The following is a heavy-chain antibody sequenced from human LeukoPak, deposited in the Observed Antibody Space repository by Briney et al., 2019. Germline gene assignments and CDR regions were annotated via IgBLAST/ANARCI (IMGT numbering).Heavy chain of an antibody. CDR2: ISYDGSNK. V-gene: IGHV3-30*18. Sequence: PGGSLRLSCAASGFTFSSYGMHWVRQAPGKGLERVAVISYDGSNKYYADSVKGRFTISRDNSKNTLYLQMNSLRAEDTAVYYCAKEAYYYDSSGYYYFDYWGQGTLVTVSS. D-gene: IGHD3-22*01. CDR3: AKEAYYYDSSGYYYFDY. J-gene: IGHJ4*02. CDR1: GFTFSSYG.